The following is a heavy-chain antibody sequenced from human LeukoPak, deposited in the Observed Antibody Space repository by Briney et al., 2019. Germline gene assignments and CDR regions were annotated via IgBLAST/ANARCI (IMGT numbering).Heavy chain of an antibody. CDR2: IIHIFDSP. CDR3: AVGIVPAAHLDH. J-gene: IGHJ4*02. CDR1: GDTFTSDA. Sequence: ASVKVSCKTSGDTFTSDAISWVQQAPGQGLEWMGGIIHIFDSPNYAQKFQDRLTITTDESTTTAYMELSSLTSDDTAIYYCAVGIVPAAHLDHWGQGTLVTVSS. D-gene: IGHD2-2*01. V-gene: IGHV1-69*05.